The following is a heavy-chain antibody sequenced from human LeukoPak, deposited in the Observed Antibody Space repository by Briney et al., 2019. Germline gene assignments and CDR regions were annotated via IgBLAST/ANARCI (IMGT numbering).Heavy chain of an antibody. D-gene: IGHD3-3*01. CDR2: INSGGDST. Sequence: GGSLRLSCAASGFTFNNHAMSWVRQPPGKGLEWVSAINSGGDSTAYADFVRGRFTISRDNSKNTLYLQMNSLRAEDTAVYYCARHFGVVTFDYWGQGTLVTVSS. J-gene: IGHJ4*02. CDR3: ARHFGVVTFDY. V-gene: IGHV3-23*01. CDR1: GFTFNNHA.